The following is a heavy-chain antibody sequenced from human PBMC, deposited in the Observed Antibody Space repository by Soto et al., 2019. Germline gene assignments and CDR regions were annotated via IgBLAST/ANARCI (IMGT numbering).Heavy chain of an antibody. Sequence: GGSLRLSCAASGFTFSSYAMNWVRQAPGKGLEWVSVISGSGDRTYSADSVKGRFTISRDRSESTVYLRMNNLRVEDTAVYYCARALWFGELRGALDTWGQGTMVTVSS. CDR3: ARALWFGELRGALDT. D-gene: IGHD3-10*01. CDR1: GFTFSSYA. J-gene: IGHJ3*02. CDR2: ISGSGDRT. V-gene: IGHV3-23*01.